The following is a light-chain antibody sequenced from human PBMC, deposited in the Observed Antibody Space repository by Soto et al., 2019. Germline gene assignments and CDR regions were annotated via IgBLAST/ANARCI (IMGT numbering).Light chain of an antibody. CDR1: QSVRSNS. V-gene: IGKV3-20*01. CDR3: QQYAGSPRT. J-gene: IGKJ2*01. CDR2: DAS. Sequence: EIVLTQSPGTLSSSPGETATLSCRASQSVRSNSLAWYQQKPGQAPRLLIYDASSRATGIPDRFSGSGSDTDFTLTISRPEPEDFAVYYCQQYAGSPRTFGQGTKVDIK.